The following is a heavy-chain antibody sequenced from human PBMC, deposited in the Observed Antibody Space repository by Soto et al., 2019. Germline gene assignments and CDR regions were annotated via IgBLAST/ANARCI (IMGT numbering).Heavy chain of an antibody. CDR1: GGTFSSYA. Sequence: SVKVSCKASGGTFSSYAISWVRQAPGQGLEWMGGIIPIFGTANYAQKFQGRVTITADESTSTAYMELSSLRSEDTAVYYCAREPSGIAKDFDYWGQGTLVTVS. D-gene: IGHD6-13*01. CDR3: AREPSGIAKDFDY. J-gene: IGHJ4*02. CDR2: IIPIFGTA. V-gene: IGHV1-69*13.